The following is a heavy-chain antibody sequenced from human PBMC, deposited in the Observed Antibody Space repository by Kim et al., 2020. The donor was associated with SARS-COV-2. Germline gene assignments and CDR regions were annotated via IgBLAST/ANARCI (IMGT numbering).Heavy chain of an antibody. CDR1: GFTFSSYA. Sequence: GGSLRLSCAASGFTFSSYAMSWVRQAPGKGLEWVSAISGSGGSAYYADSVKGRFTISRDNSKNTLYMQMKSLRAEDTAVYYCAKGRLRYFDWLDYWGQGTLVTVSS. D-gene: IGHD3-9*01. J-gene: IGHJ4*02. CDR3: AKGRLRYFDWLDY. V-gene: IGHV3-23*01. CDR2: ISGSGGSA.